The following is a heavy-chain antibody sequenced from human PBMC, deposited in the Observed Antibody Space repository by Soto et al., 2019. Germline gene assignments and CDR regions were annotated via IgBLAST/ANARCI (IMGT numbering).Heavy chain of an antibody. D-gene: IGHD3-10*01. Sequence: QVQLVQSGAEAKEPGASVKVSCKASGYAFNNYDITWVRQAPGQGLEWMGWVNPKSANTGYAPKFQGRVTMTRDPSITTAYMELTGLTSEDTAVYYCAREPVGNDYVDVWGKGTTVIVSS. J-gene: IGHJ6*04. CDR3: AREPVGNDYVDV. V-gene: IGHV1-8*01. CDR1: GYAFNNYD. CDR2: VNPKSANT.